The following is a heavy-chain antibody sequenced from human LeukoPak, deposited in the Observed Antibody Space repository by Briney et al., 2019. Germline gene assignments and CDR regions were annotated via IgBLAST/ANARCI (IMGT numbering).Heavy chain of an antibody. CDR2: ISGSGGST. Sequence: GGSLTLTCAASGFTFNTNSMSWVRQAPGKGLEWVSSISGSGGSTYYADSVKGRFTISRDNSKNTVYLQMSSLRAEDTALYYCATGISYSYYYVLDVWGQGTTLTVSS. CDR1: GFTFNTNS. CDR3: ATGISYSYYYVLDV. J-gene: IGHJ6*02. V-gene: IGHV3-23*01. D-gene: IGHD3-10*01.